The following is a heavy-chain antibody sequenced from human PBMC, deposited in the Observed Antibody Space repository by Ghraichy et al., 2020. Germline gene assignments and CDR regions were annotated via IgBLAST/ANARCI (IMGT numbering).Heavy chain of an antibody. Sequence: ASVKVSCKASGYTFTGYYMHWVRQAPGQGLEWMGRINPNSGATNYAQNFQGRVTMTRDTSISTAYMELSRLRSDDTAVYYCARDLSPLVNYYYGMDVWGQGTTVTVSS. CDR2: INPNSGAT. CDR1: GYTFTGYY. J-gene: IGHJ6*02. D-gene: IGHD4-23*01. CDR3: ARDLSPLVNYYYGMDV. V-gene: IGHV1-2*06.